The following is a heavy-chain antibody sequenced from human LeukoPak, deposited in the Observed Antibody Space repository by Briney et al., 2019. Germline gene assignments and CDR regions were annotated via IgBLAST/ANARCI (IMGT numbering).Heavy chain of an antibody. CDR3: ARGYSNYVHFDY. V-gene: IGHV1-69*05. D-gene: IGHD4-11*01. Sequence: ASVKVSCKASGGTFSSYAISWVRQAPGQGLEWMGGIIPIFGTANYAQKFQGRVTITTDESTSTAYMELSSLRSEDTAVYYCARGYSNYVHFDYWGQGTLVTVSS. CDR1: GGTFSSYA. J-gene: IGHJ4*02. CDR2: IIPIFGTA.